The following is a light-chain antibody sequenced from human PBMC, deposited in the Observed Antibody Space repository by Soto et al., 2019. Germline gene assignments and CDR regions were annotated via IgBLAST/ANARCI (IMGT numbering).Light chain of an antibody. V-gene: IGKV3-15*01. J-gene: IGKJ4*01. Sequence: EIVMTQSPATLSVSPGERATLSCRASQSVSSNLAWYQQKPGQAPRLLIYGASTRATGIPARFSGSGSGTEFTLTISGLQPEDFASYYCQQSFSNVLTLGGGTKVDIK. CDR2: GAS. CDR3: QQSFSNVLT. CDR1: QSVSSN.